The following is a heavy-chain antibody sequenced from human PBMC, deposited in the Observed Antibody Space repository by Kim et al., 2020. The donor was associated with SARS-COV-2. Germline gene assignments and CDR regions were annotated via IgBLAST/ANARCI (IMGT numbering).Heavy chain of an antibody. J-gene: IGHJ5*02. CDR2: INAGNGNT. Sequence: ASVKVSCKASGYTFTSYAMHWVRQAPGQRLEWMGWINAGNGNTKNSQKFKGKVTITRATSASTAYMELSSLRSEDTAVYYCARDPRGYYDSSGYYYSGGWFDPWGQGTLVTVSS. V-gene: IGHV1-3*01. D-gene: IGHD3-22*01. CDR1: GYTFTSYA. CDR3: ARDPRGYYDSSGYYYSGGWFDP.